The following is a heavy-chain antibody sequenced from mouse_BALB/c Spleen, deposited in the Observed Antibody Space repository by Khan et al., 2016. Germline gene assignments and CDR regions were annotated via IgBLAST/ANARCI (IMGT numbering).Heavy chain of an antibody. V-gene: IGHV5-6-3*01. CDR1: GFTFSTYA. CDR2: INSNGGST. Sequence: EVELVESGGGLVQPGGSLKLSCAASGFTFSTYAMSWVRQTPDKRLELVATINSNGGSTYYPDNVKGRFTISRDNAKNTLYLQMSSLKSEYTAMYYCARVRQAVDYRGQGTSVTVSS. J-gene: IGHJ4*01. D-gene: IGHD2-14*01. CDR3: ARVRQAVDY.